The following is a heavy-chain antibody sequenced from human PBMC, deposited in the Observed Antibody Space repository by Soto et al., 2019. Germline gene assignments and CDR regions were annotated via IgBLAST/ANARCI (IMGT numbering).Heavy chain of an antibody. CDR3: ARDRRGPIFGVVTLYYYYYGMDV. J-gene: IGHJ6*02. D-gene: IGHD3-3*01. V-gene: IGHV1-2*04. CDR1: GYTFTGYY. CDR2: INPNSGGT. Sequence: ASVKVSCKASGYTFTGYYMHWVRQAPGQGLEWMGWINPNSGGTNYAQKFQGWVTMTRDTSISTAYMELSRLRSDDTAVYYCARDRRGPIFGVVTLYYYYYGMDVWGQGTTVTVSS.